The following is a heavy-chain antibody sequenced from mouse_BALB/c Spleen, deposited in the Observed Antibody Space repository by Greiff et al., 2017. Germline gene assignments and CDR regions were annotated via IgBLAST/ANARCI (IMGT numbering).Heavy chain of an antibody. CDR1: EYAFTSYD. D-gene: IGHD2-4*01. CDR2: INSDGGST. Sequence: EVMLVESGGGLVQPGESLKLSCESSEYAFTSYDMSWVRKTPGKGLEWVAAINSDGGSTDYPDTMERLVTISRDNTKKTLYLQLSSLRSEDTALYYCARHDYDGVAYWGQGTLVTVSA. V-gene: IGHV5-2*01. J-gene: IGHJ3*01. CDR3: ARHDYDGVAY.